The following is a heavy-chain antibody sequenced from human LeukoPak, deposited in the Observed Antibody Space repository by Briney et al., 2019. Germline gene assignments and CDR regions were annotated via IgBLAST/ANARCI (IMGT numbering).Heavy chain of an antibody. V-gene: IGHV3-7*01. J-gene: IGHJ5*02. D-gene: IGHD6-19*01. CDR1: GFTFSSYW. Sequence: GGSLRLSCAASGFTFSSYWMSWVRQAPGKGLEWVANIKQDGSEKYYVDSVKGRFTISRDNAKNSLYLQMNSLRAEDTAVYYCAREGGPHSSGWYGPGPWSQGTLVTVSS. CDR2: IKQDGSEK. CDR3: AREGGPHSSGWYGPGP.